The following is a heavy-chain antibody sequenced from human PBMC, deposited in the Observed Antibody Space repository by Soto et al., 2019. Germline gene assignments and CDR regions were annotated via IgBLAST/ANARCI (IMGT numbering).Heavy chain of an antibody. D-gene: IGHD6-6*01. J-gene: IGHJ2*01. V-gene: IGHV3-64D*06. CDR2: ISSNGGST. CDR1: GFTFSSYA. CDR3: VQSIAARYAGYFDL. Sequence: PXVSLRLSFSASGFTFSSYAMHGVRQAPGKGLEYVSAISSNGGSTYYADSVKGRFTISRDNSKNTLYLQMSSLRAEDTAVYYCVQSIAARYAGYFDLWGRGTLVTVSS.